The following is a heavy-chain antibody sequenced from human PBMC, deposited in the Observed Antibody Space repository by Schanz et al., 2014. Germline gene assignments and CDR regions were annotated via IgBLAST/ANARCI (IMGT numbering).Heavy chain of an antibody. J-gene: IGHJ3*01. CDR3: ASRLTVKAFGL. Sequence: QVQLVESGGGLVQPGGSLRVSCAASGFTFRGYWMTWVRQAPGKGLEWVAFIRYDGSNKYYADSVKGRFTISRDNSKNTLYLQMNNLRAEDTAAYFCASRLTVKAFGLWGQGTMVTVS. CDR2: IRYDGSNK. V-gene: IGHV3-33*08. CDR1: GFTFRGYW.